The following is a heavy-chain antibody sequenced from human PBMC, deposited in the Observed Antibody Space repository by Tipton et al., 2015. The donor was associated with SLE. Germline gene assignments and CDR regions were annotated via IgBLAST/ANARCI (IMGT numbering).Heavy chain of an antibody. J-gene: IGHJ6*03. V-gene: IGHV3-21*01. CDR2: ISSSSSYI. Sequence: AASGFTFSSYSMNWVRQAPGKGLEWVSSISSSSSYIYYADSVKGRFTISRDNAKNSLYLQMNSLRAEDTAVYYCARASKVVVPAASSYYYYYYMDVWGKGTTVTVSS. CDR1: GFTFSSYS. CDR3: ARASKVVVPAASSYYYYYYMDV. D-gene: IGHD2-2*01.